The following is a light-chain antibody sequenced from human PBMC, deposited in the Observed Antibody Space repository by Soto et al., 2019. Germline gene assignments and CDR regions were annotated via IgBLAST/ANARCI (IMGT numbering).Light chain of an antibody. Sequence: EIVLTQSPATLSLSPGERATLSCRASQSVSSYLAWYQQKPGQAPRLLIYDASNRATGIPARFSGSGSGTDFTLTISSLEPEDFAVYYCQQRSNSRTFGQGTK. CDR2: DAS. J-gene: IGKJ1*01. V-gene: IGKV3-11*01. CDR3: QQRSNSRT. CDR1: QSVSSY.